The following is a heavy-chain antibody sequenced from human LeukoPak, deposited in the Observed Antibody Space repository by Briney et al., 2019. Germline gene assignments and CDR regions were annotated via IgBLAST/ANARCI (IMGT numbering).Heavy chain of an antibody. J-gene: IGHJ6*02. CDR2: IYSGGST. Sequence: PGGSLRLSCAASGFTVSSNYMSWVRQAPGKGLEWVSVIYSGGSTYYADSVKGRLTISRDNSKNTLYLQMNSLRAEDTAVYYCARVGRYCSGGSCSQYYYYYGMDVWGQGTTVTVSS. CDR1: GFTVSSNY. D-gene: IGHD2-15*01. V-gene: IGHV3-53*01. CDR3: ARVGRYCSGGSCSQYYYYYGMDV.